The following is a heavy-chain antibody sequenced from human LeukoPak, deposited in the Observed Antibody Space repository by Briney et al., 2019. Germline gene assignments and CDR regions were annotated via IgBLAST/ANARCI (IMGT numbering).Heavy chain of an antibody. CDR1: VGSISKYY. CDR2: IYYTGST. CDR3: ARGNIAVAGTLGY. V-gene: IGHV4-59*12. D-gene: IGHD6-19*01. Sequence: SETLSVTCTVSVGSISKYYWCWIRQPPGKGREWIGYIYYTGSTYHNPSLKSRVTISLDTSKNQFSLKLSSVTAADTAVYYCARGNIAVAGTLGYWGQGPLVTVSS. J-gene: IGHJ4*02.